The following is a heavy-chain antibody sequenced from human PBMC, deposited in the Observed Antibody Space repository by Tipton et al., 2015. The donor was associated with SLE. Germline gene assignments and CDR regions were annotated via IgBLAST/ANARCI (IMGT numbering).Heavy chain of an antibody. Sequence: GSLRLSCTASGFTFSSYTMNWVRQAPGKGLEWIAHVSTAIGRMYYADSVEGRFTISRDNAKNSVYLQMGSLRVEDTAVYYCARDRGGPNSPLDYWGQGALVAVSS. CDR2: VSTAIGRM. J-gene: IGHJ4*02. D-gene: IGHD2-15*01. V-gene: IGHV3-48*01. CDR1: GFTFSSYT. CDR3: ARDRGGPNSPLDY.